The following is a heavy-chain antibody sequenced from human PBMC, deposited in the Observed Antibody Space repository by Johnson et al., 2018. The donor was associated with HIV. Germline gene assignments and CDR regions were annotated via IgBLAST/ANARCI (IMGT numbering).Heavy chain of an antibody. Sequence: VQLVESGGGLVQPGGSLRLSCAASGFTFSSYAMYWVRQAPGKGLEYVSAISSNGGSTYYATSVKGRFTISRDNSKNTLYLKMGSLRVEDMAVYYCARVPSFLGRGLDAFDIWGQGTMVTVSS. J-gene: IGHJ3*02. CDR1: GFTFSSYA. CDR3: ARVPSFLGRGLDAFDI. CDR2: ISSNGGST. V-gene: IGHV3-64*01. D-gene: IGHD2/OR15-2a*01.